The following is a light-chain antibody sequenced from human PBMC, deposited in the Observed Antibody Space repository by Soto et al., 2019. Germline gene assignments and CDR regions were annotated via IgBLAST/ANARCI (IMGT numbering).Light chain of an antibody. Sequence: QSALTQPASVSGSPGQSITISCTGTSGDIGSYNRVSWYQQHPGKAPKLIIYEVSKRPSGVPDRFSGSKSGNTASLTISGLQAADEADYYCSLYTSENAYVFGTGTKLTVL. CDR2: EVS. CDR3: SLYTSENAYV. V-gene: IGLV2-18*01. J-gene: IGLJ1*01. CDR1: SGDIGSYNR.